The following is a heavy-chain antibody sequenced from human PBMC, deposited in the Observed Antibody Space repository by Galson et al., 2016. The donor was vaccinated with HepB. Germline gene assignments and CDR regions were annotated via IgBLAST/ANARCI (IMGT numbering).Heavy chain of an antibody. D-gene: IGHD2-2*01. Sequence: SLRLSCAASGFNFSRYGMQWVRRAPGKGLEWVAAISYDGSVQYYTESGKGRFTISRDNAKNMLSVQMNSLRPDDTALYYCAKERSTYGSSWFDWWGQGTLVTVSS. CDR3: AKERSTYGSSWFDW. V-gene: IGHV3-30*18. CDR1: GFNFSRYG. J-gene: IGHJ5*01. CDR2: ISYDGSVQ.